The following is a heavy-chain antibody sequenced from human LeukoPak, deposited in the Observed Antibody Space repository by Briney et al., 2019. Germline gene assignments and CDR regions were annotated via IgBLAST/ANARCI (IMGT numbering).Heavy chain of an antibody. J-gene: IGHJ4*02. CDR3: SRSRRGFGYFDY. D-gene: IGHD3-3*01. V-gene: IGHV3-21*01. CDR2: INVITGYI. CDR1: GFSFENYN. Sequence: GGSLRLSCAASGFSFENYNMNWVRQAPGKGLEWVAYINVITGYIYYADSLKGRFTISRDNSKNTLYLQMNSLRAEDTAVYHCSRSRRGFGYFDYWGQGALVTVSS.